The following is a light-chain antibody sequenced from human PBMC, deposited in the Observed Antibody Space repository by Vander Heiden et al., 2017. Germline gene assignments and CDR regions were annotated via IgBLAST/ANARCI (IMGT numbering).Light chain of an antibody. CDR3: QQDNSLWT. Sequence: DIQMTKSPSTLSASVGDRVTITCRASQSISSWLAWYQQKPGKAPKLLIYDASRLESGVPSRFSGSGSGTEFTLTISSLQPDDFATYYCQQDNSLWTFGQGTKVEIK. V-gene: IGKV1-5*01. CDR2: DAS. J-gene: IGKJ1*01. CDR1: QSISSW.